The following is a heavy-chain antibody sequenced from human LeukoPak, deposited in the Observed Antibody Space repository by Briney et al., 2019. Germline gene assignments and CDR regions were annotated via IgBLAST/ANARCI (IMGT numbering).Heavy chain of an antibody. J-gene: IGHJ6*03. D-gene: IGHD3-9*01. CDR1: GGSFSGYY. CDR2: INHSGST. CDR3: ARRRLRYFDWLLLPSYMDV. Sequence: NPSETLFLTCAVYGGSFSGYYWSWIRQPPGKGLEWIGEINHSGSTNYNPSLKSRVTISVDTSKNQFSLKLSSVTAADTAVYYCARRRLRYFDWLLLPSYMDVWGKGTTVTISS. V-gene: IGHV4-34*01.